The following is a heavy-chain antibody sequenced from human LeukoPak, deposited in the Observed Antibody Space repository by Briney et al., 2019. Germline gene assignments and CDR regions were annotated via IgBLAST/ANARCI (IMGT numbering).Heavy chain of an antibody. Sequence: SETLSLTCAVSGGSISSSNWWSWVRQPPGKGLGWIGEIYHSGSTNYNPSLKSRVTIPVDKSKNQFSLKLSSVTAADTAVYYCARIRGYSYGLTPYYYYMDVWGKGTTVTVSS. CDR1: GGSISSSNW. D-gene: IGHD5-18*01. CDR3: ARIRGYSYGLTPYYYYMDV. CDR2: IYHSGST. V-gene: IGHV4-4*02. J-gene: IGHJ6*03.